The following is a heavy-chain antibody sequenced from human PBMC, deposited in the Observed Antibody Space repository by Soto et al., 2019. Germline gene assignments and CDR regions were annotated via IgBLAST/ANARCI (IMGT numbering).Heavy chain of an antibody. J-gene: IGHJ4*02. D-gene: IGHD2-2*02. Sequence: GASVKVSCKVSGSRFSNYVISWVRQAPGHGLEWLGRIIPIFNSTKYAQSFQGRVTITADKSTSTASLELSSRGSDDTAVDYCAREGRGKKAGYNGLVSLGYWGQGTLVTVSS. V-gene: IGHV1-69*06. CDR2: IIPIFNST. CDR3: AREGRGKKAGYNGLVSLGY. CDR1: GSRFSNYV.